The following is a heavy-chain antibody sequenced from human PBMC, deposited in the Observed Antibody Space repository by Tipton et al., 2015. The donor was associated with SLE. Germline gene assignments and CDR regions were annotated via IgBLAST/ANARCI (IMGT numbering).Heavy chain of an antibody. J-gene: IGHJ4*02. CDR1: GGSISSSSYY. CDR3: AHANWGTNFDY. CDR2: IYYSGST. D-gene: IGHD7-27*01. V-gene: IGHV4-39*07. Sequence: TLSLTRTVSGGSISSSSYYWAWIRQPPGKGLEWIGSIYYSGSTYYNPSLESRVTISVDTSKNQFSLKLSSVTAADTAVFYCAHANWGTNFDYWGQGTLVTVSS.